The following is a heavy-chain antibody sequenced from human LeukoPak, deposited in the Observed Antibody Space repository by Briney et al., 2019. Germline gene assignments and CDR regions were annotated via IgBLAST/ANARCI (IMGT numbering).Heavy chain of an antibody. CDR3: PRDSRMGYCSSTSCYHTYDYYGMDV. D-gene: IGHD2-2*01. J-gene: IGHJ6*02. CDR1: GGTFSSYA. CDR2: IIPIFGIA. V-gene: IGHV1-69*04. Sequence: GASVKVSCKASGGTFSSYAISRVRQAPGQGLEWMGRIIPIFGIANYAQKFQGRVTITADKSTSTAYMELSSLRSEDTAVYYCPRDSRMGYCSSTSCYHTYDYYGMDVWGQGTTVTVSS.